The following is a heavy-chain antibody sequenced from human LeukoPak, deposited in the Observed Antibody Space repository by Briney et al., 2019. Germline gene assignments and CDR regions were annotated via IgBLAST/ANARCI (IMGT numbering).Heavy chain of an antibody. D-gene: IGHD5-18*01. CDR2: ISGSGGT. J-gene: IGHJ4*02. CDR3: AKGIQLWFPYYFDY. CDR1: GFTFSSYA. Sequence: GGSLRLSCAASGFTFSSYAMSWVRQAPGKGLEWVSGISGSGGTYYADSVKGRFTISRDNSKNTLYLQMNSLRVEDTAVYYCAKGIQLWFPYYFDYWGQGTLVTVSS. V-gene: IGHV3-23*01.